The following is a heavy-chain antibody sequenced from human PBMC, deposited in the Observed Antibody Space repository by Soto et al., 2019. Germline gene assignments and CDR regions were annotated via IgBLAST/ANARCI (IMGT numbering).Heavy chain of an antibody. J-gene: IGHJ5*02. CDR2: IKQDGSEK. V-gene: IGHV3-7*03. CDR3: ARGRGEFDA. CDR1: GFTFSSYW. Sequence: PXASLRLSGAASGFTFSSYWMSWVRQAPGKGLEWVANIKQDGSEKYYVDSVKGRFTISRDNAKNSLYLQMNSLRAEDTAVYYCARGRGEFDAWGQGTPVTVSS. D-gene: IGHD2-21*01.